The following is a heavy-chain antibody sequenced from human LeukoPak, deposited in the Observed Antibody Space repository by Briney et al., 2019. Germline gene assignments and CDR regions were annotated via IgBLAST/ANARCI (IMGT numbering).Heavy chain of an antibody. V-gene: IGHV4-34*01. CDR1: GGSFSGYY. D-gene: IGHD1-26*01. J-gene: IGHJ4*02. CDR2: INHSGST. Sequence: SETLSLTCAVYGGSFSGYYWSWIRQPPGKGLEWIGEINHSGSTNYNPSLKSRVTISVDTSNNQFSLKLSSVTAADTAVYYCARASGSYANPHFDYWGQGTLVTVSS. CDR3: ARASGSYANPHFDY.